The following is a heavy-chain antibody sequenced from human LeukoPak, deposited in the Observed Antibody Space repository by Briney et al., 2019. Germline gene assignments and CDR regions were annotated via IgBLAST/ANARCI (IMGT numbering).Heavy chain of an antibody. CDR3: AKTQWERLQVSYFDY. CDR2: ISGSGGST. J-gene: IGHJ4*02. V-gene: IGHV3-23*01. D-gene: IGHD1-26*01. CDR1: GFTFSSYA. Sequence: GGSLRLSCAASGFTFSSYAMSWVRQAPGKGLEWVSAISGSGGSTYYADSVKGRFTISRDNSKNTLYLQMNSLRAEDTAVYCCAKTQWERLQVSYFDYWGQGTLVTVSS.